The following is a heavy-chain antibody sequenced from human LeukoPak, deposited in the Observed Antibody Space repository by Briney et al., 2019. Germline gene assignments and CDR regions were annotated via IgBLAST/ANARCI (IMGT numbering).Heavy chain of an antibody. J-gene: IGHJ4*02. CDR2: ISSSSSYI. D-gene: IGHD1-26*01. Sequence: GGSLRLSCAASGFTFSSYSMNWVRQAPGKGLGWVSSISSSSSYIYYADSVKGRFTISRDNAKNSLYLQMNSLRAEDTAVYYCAALGYSGSYLDYWGQGTLVTVSS. CDR3: AALGYSGSYLDY. CDR1: GFTFSSYS. V-gene: IGHV3-21*01.